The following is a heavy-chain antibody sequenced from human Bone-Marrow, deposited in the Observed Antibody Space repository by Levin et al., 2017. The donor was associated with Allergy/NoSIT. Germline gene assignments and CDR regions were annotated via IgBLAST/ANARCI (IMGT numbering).Heavy chain of an antibody. V-gene: IGHV1-3*01. J-gene: IGHJ6*02. D-gene: IGHD3-3*01. CDR2: INAGNGNT. CDR1: GYTFTSYA. Sequence: KVSCKASGYTFTSYAMHWVRQAPGQRLEWMGWINAGNGNTKYSQKFQGRVTITRDTSASTAYMELSSLRSEDTAVYYCARAFITIFGVALDGMDVWGQGTTVTVSS. CDR3: ARAFITIFGVALDGMDV.